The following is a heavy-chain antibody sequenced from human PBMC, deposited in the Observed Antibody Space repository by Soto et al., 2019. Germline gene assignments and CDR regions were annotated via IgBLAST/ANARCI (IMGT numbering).Heavy chain of an antibody. V-gene: IGHV1-46*01. Sequence: ASVKVSFKASGYTFSSYAISCVRRAPGQGLEWMGITNPRDGSTSYAQRFQGRVTMTSDTSTSTVYMEMSSLRSDDTAMYFCARSYVTSRPIDFWGQGTLVTVSS. J-gene: IGHJ4*02. CDR2: TNPRDGST. D-gene: IGHD3-10*02. CDR1: GYTFSSYA. CDR3: ARSYVTSRPIDF.